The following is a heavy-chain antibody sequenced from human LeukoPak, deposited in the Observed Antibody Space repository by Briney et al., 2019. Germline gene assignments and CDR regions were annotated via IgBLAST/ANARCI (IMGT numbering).Heavy chain of an antibody. CDR3: ARIWFGENYYYGMDV. CDR1: GGSFSGYY. CDR2: INHSGST. Sequence: PSEALSLTCAVYGGSFSGYYWSWIRQPPGKGLEWIGEINHSGSTNYNPSLKSRVTISVDTSKNQFSLKLSSVTAADTAVYYCARIWFGENYYYGMDVWDQGTTVTVSS. J-gene: IGHJ6*02. D-gene: IGHD3-10*01. V-gene: IGHV4-34*01.